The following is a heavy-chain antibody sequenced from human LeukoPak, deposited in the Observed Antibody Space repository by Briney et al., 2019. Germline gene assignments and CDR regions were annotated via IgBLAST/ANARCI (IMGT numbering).Heavy chain of an antibody. CDR1: GGSFSGYY. CDR3: ARGADSYCTNGVCYLYYYYYMDV. Sequence: SETLSLTCAVYGGSFSGYYWSWIRQPPGKGLEWIGEINHSGSTNYNPSLKSRVTISVDTSKNQFSLKLSSVTAADTAVYYRARGADSYCTNGVCYLYYYYYMDVWGKGTTVTVSS. CDR2: INHSGST. J-gene: IGHJ6*03. D-gene: IGHD2-8*01. V-gene: IGHV4-34*01.